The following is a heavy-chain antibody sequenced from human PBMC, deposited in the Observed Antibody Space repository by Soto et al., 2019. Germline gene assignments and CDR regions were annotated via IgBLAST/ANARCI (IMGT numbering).Heavy chain of an antibody. CDR3: VRGEYSSGWF. Sequence: GASVKVSCKASGFSFFSYSIHWVRQAPGQRLEWMGWINAGNGNTKYSQRFQGRISITKDTSTTTAYMHLSSLRSEDTAVYYCVRGEYSSGWF. D-gene: IGHD3-22*01. J-gene: IGHJ5*01. V-gene: IGHV1-3*01. CDR2: INAGNGNT. CDR1: GFSFFSYS.